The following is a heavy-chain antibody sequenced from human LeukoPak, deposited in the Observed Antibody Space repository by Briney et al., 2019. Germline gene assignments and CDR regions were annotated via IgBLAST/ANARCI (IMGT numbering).Heavy chain of an antibody. Sequence: GESLQISCKGSGYSFTRYWIGWVRQMAGKGLEWMGIIYPGDSDTRYSPSFQGQVTISADKSISTAYLQWSSLKASDTAMYYCARQNRSGYPDYWGQGTLVTVSS. CDR2: IYPGDSDT. CDR1: GYSFTRYW. V-gene: IGHV5-51*01. CDR3: ARQNRSGYPDY. J-gene: IGHJ4*02. D-gene: IGHD3-22*01.